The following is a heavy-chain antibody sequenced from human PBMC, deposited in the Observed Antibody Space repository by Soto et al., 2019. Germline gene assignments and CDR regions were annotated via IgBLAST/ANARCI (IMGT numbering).Heavy chain of an antibody. Sequence: NPSETLSLTCTVSGGSISSYYWSWIRQPAGKGLEWIGRIYTSGSTNYNPSLKSRVTMSVDTSKNQFSLKLSSVTAADTAVYYCARDPPSGYYTLHDAFDIWGQGTMVTVSS. J-gene: IGHJ3*02. CDR2: IYTSGST. CDR1: GGSISSYY. D-gene: IGHD3-3*01. CDR3: ARDPPSGYYTLHDAFDI. V-gene: IGHV4-4*07.